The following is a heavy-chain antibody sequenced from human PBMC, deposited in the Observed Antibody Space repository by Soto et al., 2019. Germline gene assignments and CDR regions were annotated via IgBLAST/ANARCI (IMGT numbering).Heavy chain of an antibody. V-gene: IGHV2-5*01. CDR3: AHRAALSDPLPEPFRDRYCFAY. D-gene: IGHD3-16*02. CDR1: GFSLTTSGVG. CDR2: IYWYDDK. Sequence: QITLKESGPTLVKPTQTLTLTCTFSGFSLTTSGVGVGWIRQPPVKALEWLALIYWYDDKSYSPSLNSRLTITKDTSKSQLVLTMTDLDPVDTATYYCAHRAALSDPLPEPFRDRYCFAYWGQGTLVTFSS. J-gene: IGHJ4*02.